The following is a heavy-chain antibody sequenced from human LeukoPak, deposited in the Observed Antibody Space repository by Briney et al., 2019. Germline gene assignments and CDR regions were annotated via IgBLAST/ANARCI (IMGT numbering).Heavy chain of an antibody. Sequence: SETLSLTCAVYGGSFSGYYWSWIRQPPGKGLAWIGEINHSGSTNYNPSLKSRVTISVDTSKNQFSLKLSSVTAADTAVYYCARGRWLRSAFDYWGQGTLVTVSS. CDR3: ARGRWLRSAFDY. V-gene: IGHV4-34*01. D-gene: IGHD5-12*01. J-gene: IGHJ4*02. CDR2: INHSGST. CDR1: GGSFSGYY.